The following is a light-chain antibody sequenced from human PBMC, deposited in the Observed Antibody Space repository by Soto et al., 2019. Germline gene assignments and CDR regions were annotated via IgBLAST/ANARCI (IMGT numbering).Light chain of an antibody. CDR3: LRYNAFSQT. Sequence: DIQMTQSPSTLSASAGDRVTITCRASQSMNDWLAWYQQKPGKAPKVLIYDASSLQSGVPSRFSGSGSGTEFTLTIDSLQPDDVATYYCLRYNAFSQTFGQGTKVEI. CDR1: QSMNDW. CDR2: DAS. J-gene: IGKJ1*01. V-gene: IGKV1-5*01.